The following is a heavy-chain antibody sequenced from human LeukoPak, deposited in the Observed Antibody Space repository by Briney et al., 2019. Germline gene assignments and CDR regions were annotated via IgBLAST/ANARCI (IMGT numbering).Heavy chain of an antibody. CDR2: ISPSSVTI. V-gene: IGHV3-48*03. D-gene: IGHD3-10*01. CDR3: VRARRGLDY. CDR1: GLTFSSCE. Sequence: GGSLRLSCAASGLTFSSCEMNWVRQAPGEGLEWVSYISPSSVTIYYADSVKGRFTISRDNAKNSVYLQMNSLRAEDTAVYFCVRARRGLDYWGQGTLVTVCS. J-gene: IGHJ4*02.